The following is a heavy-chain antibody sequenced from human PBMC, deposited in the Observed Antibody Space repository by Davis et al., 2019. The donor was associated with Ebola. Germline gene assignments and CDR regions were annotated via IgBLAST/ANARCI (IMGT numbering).Heavy chain of an antibody. CDR2: MRSKAYGGTT. V-gene: IGHV3-49*04. Sequence: GESLKISCTASGFTFGEYAMSWVRQAPGKGLEWVGFMRSKAYGGTTEYAASVKGRFTISGDESESIAYLQMNSLKIEDTAVYYCTRVVGALAGSFDLWGRGTLVTVSS. CDR3: TRVVGALAGSFDL. J-gene: IGHJ2*01. CDR1: GFTFGEYA. D-gene: IGHD1-26*01.